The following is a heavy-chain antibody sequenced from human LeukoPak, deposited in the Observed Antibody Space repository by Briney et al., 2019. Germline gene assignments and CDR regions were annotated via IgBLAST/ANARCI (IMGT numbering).Heavy chain of an antibody. CDR2: IHSDGSTT. Sequence: GGSLRLSCAASGFTFSSTWMHWFRQVPGKGPVWVSRIHSDGSTTIYADSVKGRFTISRDNARNTLYLQMNSLRAEDTAVYYCARGATHSSSWNYYYYYYMDVWGKGTTVTISS. CDR1: GFTFSSTW. CDR3: ARGATHSSSWNYYYYYYMDV. D-gene: IGHD6-13*01. J-gene: IGHJ6*03. V-gene: IGHV3-74*01.